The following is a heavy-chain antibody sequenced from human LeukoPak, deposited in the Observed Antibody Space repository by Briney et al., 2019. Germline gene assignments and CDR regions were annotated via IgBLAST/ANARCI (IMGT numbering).Heavy chain of an antibody. CDR1: GGSISSYY. J-gene: IGHJ3*02. CDR2: ISYSGST. Sequence: SSETLSLTCTVSGGSISSYYWSWIRQPPGKGLEWIGYISYSGSTNHNPSLKSRVTISVDTSKNQFSLKLSSVTAADTAVYYCARDKSIVATTDAFDIWGQGTMVTVSS. CDR3: ARDKSIVATTDAFDI. V-gene: IGHV4-59*01. D-gene: IGHD5-12*01.